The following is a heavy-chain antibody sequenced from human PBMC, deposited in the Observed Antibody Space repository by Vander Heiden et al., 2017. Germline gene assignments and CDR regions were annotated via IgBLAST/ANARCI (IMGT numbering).Heavy chain of an antibody. J-gene: IGHJ2*01. D-gene: IGHD4-17*01. CDR3: ARVRATVSYWYFDL. CDR1: GDSVSSNGAA. V-gene: IGHV6-1*01. Sequence: QVQLPQSGPGLVKPSQSLSLTCAISGDSVSSNGAAWNWLRQATSRGLEWLGRTYYRSKWYNDYAVSVKSRITINPDTSKNQFSLQLNSVAPEDTAVYYCARVRATVSYWYFDLWGRGTLVTVSS. CDR2: TYYRSKWYN.